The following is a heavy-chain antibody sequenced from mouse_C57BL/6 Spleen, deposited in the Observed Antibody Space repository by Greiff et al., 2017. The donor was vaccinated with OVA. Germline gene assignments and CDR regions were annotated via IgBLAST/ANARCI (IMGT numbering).Heavy chain of an antibody. Sequence: EVKLVESEGGLVQPGSSMKLSCTASGFTFSDYYMAWVRQVPEKGLEWVANINYDGSSTYYLDSLKSRFIISRDNAKNILYLQMSSLKSEDTATYYCAREDYYGSQDYWGQGTTLTVSS. J-gene: IGHJ2*01. CDR1: GFTFSDYY. D-gene: IGHD1-1*01. V-gene: IGHV5-16*01. CDR2: INYDGSST. CDR3: AREDYYGSQDY.